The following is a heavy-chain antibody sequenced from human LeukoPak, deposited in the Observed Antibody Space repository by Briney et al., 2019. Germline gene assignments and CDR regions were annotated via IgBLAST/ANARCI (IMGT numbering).Heavy chain of an antibody. V-gene: IGHV4-39*07. CDR2: IFHSGST. Sequence: SETLSLTCTVSGGSISGSNYYWGWIRQSPEKGLEWIGSIFHSGSTYYNPSLKSRVTISVDTSKNQFSLKLSSVTAADTAVYYCARDIEDVPPLFDYWGQGTLVTVSS. J-gene: IGHJ4*02. CDR1: GGSISGSNYY. CDR3: ARDIEDVPPLFDY. D-gene: IGHD1-26*01.